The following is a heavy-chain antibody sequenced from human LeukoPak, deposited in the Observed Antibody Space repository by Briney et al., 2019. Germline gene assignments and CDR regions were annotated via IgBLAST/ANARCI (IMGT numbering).Heavy chain of an antibody. V-gene: IGHV4-39*01. CDR2: IKYSGTT. CDR1: GHSISSTNCD. Sequence: PSESLSLTCTVSGHSISSTNCDSAWLRQPPGKGLEWTASIKYSGTTFYNPSLKTRVPISVDTSKKRFSLKLISVTAADTAVYYCARRKGFGEGYFDSWGQGTLVTVSS. J-gene: IGHJ4*02. D-gene: IGHD3-10*01. CDR3: ARRKGFGEGYFDS.